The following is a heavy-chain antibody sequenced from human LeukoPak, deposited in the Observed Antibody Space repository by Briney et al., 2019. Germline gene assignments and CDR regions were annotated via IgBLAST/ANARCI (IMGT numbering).Heavy chain of an antibody. J-gene: IGHJ5*02. D-gene: IGHD5-12*01. V-gene: IGHV1-69*01. CDR2: IIPIFGTA. CDR3: ARSSAGYSGYDLRWFDP. Sequence: SVKVSCKASGGTFSSYAISWVRQAPGQGLEWMGGIIPIFGTANYAQKFQGRVTIAADESTSTAYMELSSLRSEDTAVYYCARSSAGYSGYDLRWFDPWGQGTLVTVSS. CDR1: GGTFSSYA.